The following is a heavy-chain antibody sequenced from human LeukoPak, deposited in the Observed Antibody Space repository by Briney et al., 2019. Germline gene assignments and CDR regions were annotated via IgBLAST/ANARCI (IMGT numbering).Heavy chain of an antibody. CDR2: IRYDGSNK. V-gene: IGHV3-30*02. J-gene: IGHJ4*02. CDR1: GFTFNSYG. CDR3: AKSHNPGYSYGLDY. D-gene: IGHD5-18*01. Sequence: GGSLRLSCAASGFTFNSYGMHWVRQAPGKGLEWVAFIRYDGSNKYYADSVKGRFTISRDNSKNTLYLQMNSLRAEDTAVYYCAKSHNPGYSYGLDYWGQGTLVTVSS.